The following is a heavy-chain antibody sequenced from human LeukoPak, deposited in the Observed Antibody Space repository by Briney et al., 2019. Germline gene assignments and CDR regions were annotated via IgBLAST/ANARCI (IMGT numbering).Heavy chain of an antibody. V-gene: IGHV4-59*01. Sequence: SETLSLTCTVSGGSISSFYWSWIRQPPGKGLEWIGYIYSSGSTKYNPSLKSRVTMSVGTSKNQFSLKVSSVTAADTAVYFCARKGTTGCACWGQGTLVTVSS. CDR3: ARKGTTGCAC. CDR1: GGSISSFY. D-gene: IGHD1-1*01. CDR2: IYSSGST. J-gene: IGHJ4*02.